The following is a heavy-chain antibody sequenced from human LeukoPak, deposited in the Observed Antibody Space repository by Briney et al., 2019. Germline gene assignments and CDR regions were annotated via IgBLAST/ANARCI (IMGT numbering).Heavy chain of an antibody. CDR3: AKSFDWNYLNYFDY. CDR2: ITWDGGTT. J-gene: IGHJ4*02. V-gene: IGHV3-43D*03. D-gene: IGHD1-7*01. CDR1: GFTFDDYA. Sequence: GGSLRLSCAASGFTFDDYAMHWVRHAPGKGLEWVSLITWDGGTTHYADSVKGRFTISRDNTKNSLFLQMNSLRAEDTALYYCAKSFDWNYLNYFDYWGQGTLVTVSS.